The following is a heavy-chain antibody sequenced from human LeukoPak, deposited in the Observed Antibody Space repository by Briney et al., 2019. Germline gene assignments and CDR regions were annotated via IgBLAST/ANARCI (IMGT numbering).Heavy chain of an antibody. CDR2: IYYSGST. V-gene: IGHV4-59*01. D-gene: IGHD3-22*01. J-gene: IGHJ4*02. Sequence: SETLSLTCTVSGGSISSYYWSWIRQPPGKGLEWIGYIYYSGSTNYNPSLKSRVTISVDTSKNQFSLKLSSVTAADTAVYYCARGRSYYYDSSGYCFDYWGQGTLVTVSS. CDR1: GGSISSYY. CDR3: ARGRSYYYDSSGYCFDY.